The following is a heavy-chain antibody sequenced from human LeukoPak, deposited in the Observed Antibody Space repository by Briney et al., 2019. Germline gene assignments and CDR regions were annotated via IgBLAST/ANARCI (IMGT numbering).Heavy chain of an antibody. CDR1: GFTFDDYT. D-gene: IGHD6-19*01. CDR3: ARRVAVADNYFDY. V-gene: IGHV3-43*01. J-gene: IGHJ4*02. CDR2: ISWDGGST. Sequence: GGSLRLSCAASGFTFDDYTMHWVRQAPGKGLEWVSLISWDGGSTYYADSVKGRFTISRDNAKNSLYLQMNSLRAEDTGVYYCARRVAVADNYFDYWGQGTLVTVSS.